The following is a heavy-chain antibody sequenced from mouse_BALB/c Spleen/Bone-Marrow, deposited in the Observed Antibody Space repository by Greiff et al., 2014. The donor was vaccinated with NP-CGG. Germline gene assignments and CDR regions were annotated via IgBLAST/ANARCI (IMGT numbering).Heavy chain of an antibody. D-gene: IGHD2-1*01. J-gene: IGHJ2*01. CDR2: IYPGDGDT. Sequence: QVQLQQSGAELVRPGSSVKISCKASGYAFSSYWMNWVKQRPGQGLEWIGQIYPGDGDTNYSGKFKGKATLTADESSSTAYMQLSILTSEDSAVYFCAFGNYDFDYWGQGTTLTVSS. CDR3: AFGNYDFDY. V-gene: IGHV1-80*01. CDR1: GYAFSSYW.